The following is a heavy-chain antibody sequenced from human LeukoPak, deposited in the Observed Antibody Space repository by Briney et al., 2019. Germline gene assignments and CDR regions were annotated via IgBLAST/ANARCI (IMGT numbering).Heavy chain of an antibody. CDR3: VRGLPGVSSWYFDL. CDR1: GFTFSSYS. J-gene: IGHJ2*01. D-gene: IGHD5/OR15-5a*01. V-gene: IGHV3-21*04. Sequence: GGSLRLSCAASGFTFSSYSMNWVRQAPGKGLEWVSSISSSSSYIYYADSVKGRFTISRDNAKNSLYLQMNSLTAEDTAMYYCVRGLPGVSSWYFDLWGRGTQVTVSS. CDR2: ISSSSSYI.